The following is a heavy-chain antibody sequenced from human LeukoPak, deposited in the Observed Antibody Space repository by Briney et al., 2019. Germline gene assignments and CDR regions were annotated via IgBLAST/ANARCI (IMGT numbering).Heavy chain of an antibody. D-gene: IGHD6-6*01. Sequence: ASVKVSCKASGYTFTDYYLHWVRQAPGQGLEWVGRIKPDSGGTNCAQKFQGRVTMTMDMSITTAYMELGRLTSDDTAIYFCARDFRSSSGHYYYMDVWANGTAVSVSS. V-gene: IGHV1-2*06. CDR1: GYTFTDYY. CDR2: IKPDSGGT. J-gene: IGHJ6*03. CDR3: ARDFRSSSGHYYYMDV.